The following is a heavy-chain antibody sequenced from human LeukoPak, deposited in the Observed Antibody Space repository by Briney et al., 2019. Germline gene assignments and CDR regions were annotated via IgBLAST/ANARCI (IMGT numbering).Heavy chain of an antibody. D-gene: IGHD6-6*01. CDR2: IHRDGRI. CDR1: GFTFDDYA. J-gene: IGHJ4*02. Sequence: GGSLRLSCAASGFTFDDYAMHWVRQAPGKGLEWVSVIHRDGRIEYADSVKGRFTISRDTAENTLSLQMNSLRDEDTAVYYCARDSGSSSWAYSWGQGTLVTVSS. V-gene: IGHV3-9*01. CDR3: ARDSGSSSWAYS.